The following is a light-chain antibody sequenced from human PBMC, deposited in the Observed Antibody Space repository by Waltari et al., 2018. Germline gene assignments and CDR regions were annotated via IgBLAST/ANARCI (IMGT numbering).Light chain of an antibody. CDR1: QSLLDSEDGNTY. CDR3: MQALEFPWT. Sequence: VMTQTPLSLPVTLGQPASISCRSSQSLLDSEDGNTYLEWYLQKPGQSTQLLIYEVSNRASGVPDRFSGSGSDTDFTLKISRVEAEDVGVYYCMQALEFPWTFGQGTKVEIK. CDR2: EVS. V-gene: IGKV2-40*01. J-gene: IGKJ1*01.